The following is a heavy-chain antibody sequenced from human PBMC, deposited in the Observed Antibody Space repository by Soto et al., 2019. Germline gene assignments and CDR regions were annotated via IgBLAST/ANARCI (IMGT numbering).Heavy chain of an antibody. V-gene: IGHV3-15*01. CDR2: IKSNTDGGTT. CDR3: TTDSLVLRFLEWAFDP. CDR1: GFTFSNAW. Sequence: EVQLVESGGGLAKPGGSLRLSCAASGFTFSNAWMSWVRQAPGKGLEWVGRIKSNTDGGTTDYAAPVKGRFTISRDDSKNTLYLQMNSLKTEDTAVYYCTTDSLVLRFLEWAFDPWGQGTLVTVSS. D-gene: IGHD3-3*01. J-gene: IGHJ5*02.